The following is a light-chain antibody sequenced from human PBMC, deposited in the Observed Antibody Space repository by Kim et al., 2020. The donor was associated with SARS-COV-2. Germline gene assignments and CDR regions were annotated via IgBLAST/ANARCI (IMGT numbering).Light chain of an antibody. V-gene: IGLV1-40*01. CDR1: SPNIGAGYY. CDR2: GNS. CDR3: QSYDSSLTHWV. J-gene: IGLJ3*02. Sequence: GVTISCTGSSPNIGAGYYVHWYQQPPGTAPKLLIYGNSNRPSGVPDRFSGSKSGTSASLAITGLQAEDEADYYCQSYDSSLTHWVFGGGTKLTVL.